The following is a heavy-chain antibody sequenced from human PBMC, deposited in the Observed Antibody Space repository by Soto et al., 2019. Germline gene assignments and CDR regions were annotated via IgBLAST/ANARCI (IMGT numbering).Heavy chain of an antibody. CDR3: ATRSGYDQFSWSDP. J-gene: IGHJ5*02. Sequence: GASVKVSCKVSGYTLTELSMHWVRQAPGKGLEWMGGFDPEDGETIYAQKFQGRVTMTEDTSTDTAYMELSSLRSEDTAVYYCATRSGYDQFSWSDPWGQGTLVTVSS. CDR2: FDPEDGET. V-gene: IGHV1-24*01. D-gene: IGHD5-12*01. CDR1: GYTLTELS.